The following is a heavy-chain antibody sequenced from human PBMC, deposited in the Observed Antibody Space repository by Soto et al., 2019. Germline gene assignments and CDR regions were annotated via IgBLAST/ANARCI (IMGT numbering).Heavy chain of an antibody. CDR3: ARRSTVTYDY. D-gene: IGHD4-17*01. Sequence: PSETLSLTCTVSGGSLTSNSYYWGWIRQPPGKGLEWIGSFYYSQSTYFNPSLKSRVTISVETSKNQYSLKLSAVTAADTAVYYCARRSTVTYDYWGQGILVTGSS. CDR2: FYYSQST. V-gene: IGHV4-39*01. J-gene: IGHJ4*02. CDR1: GGSLTSNSYY.